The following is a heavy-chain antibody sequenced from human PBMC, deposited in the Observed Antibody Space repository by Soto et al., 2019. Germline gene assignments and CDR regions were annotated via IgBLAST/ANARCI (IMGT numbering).Heavy chain of an antibody. J-gene: IGHJ6*02. V-gene: IGHV4-34*01. CDR2: INHSGST. CDR3: ARGFGHSSGWYYYYGMDV. CDR1: GGSFSGYY. D-gene: IGHD6-19*01. Sequence: SETLSLTCAVYGGSFSGYYWSWIRQPPGKGLEWIGEINHSGSTNYNPSLKSRVTISVDTSKNQFSLKLSSVTAADTAVYYCARGFGHSSGWYYYYGMDVWGQGTTVTAP.